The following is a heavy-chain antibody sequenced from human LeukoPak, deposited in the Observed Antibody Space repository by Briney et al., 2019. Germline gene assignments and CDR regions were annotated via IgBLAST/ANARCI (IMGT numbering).Heavy chain of an antibody. CDR2: INHSGST. V-gene: IGHV4-34*01. CDR3: ARALHGYQLSGGYYFDY. D-gene: IGHD5-24*01. CDR1: GGSFSGYY. J-gene: IGHJ4*02. Sequence: PSETLSLTCAVYGGSFSGYYWSWIRQPPGKGLEWIGEINHSGSTNYSPSLKTRVTISVDTSKNQFSPKLSSVTAADTAVYYCARALHGYQLSGGYYFDYWGQGTLVTVSS.